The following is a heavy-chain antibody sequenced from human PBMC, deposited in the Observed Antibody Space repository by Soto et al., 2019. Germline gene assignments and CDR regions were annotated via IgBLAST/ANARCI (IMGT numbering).Heavy chain of an antibody. Sequence: SETLSLTCAVSGGSISSGGYSWSWIRQPPGKGLEWIGYIYHSGSTYYNPSLKSRVTISVDTSKNQLSLKLSSVTAADTAVYYCARAYGDYVFDYWGQGTLVTVSS. CDR2: IYHSGST. J-gene: IGHJ4*02. CDR1: GGSISSGGYS. CDR3: ARAYGDYVFDY. D-gene: IGHD4-17*01. V-gene: IGHV4-30-2*01.